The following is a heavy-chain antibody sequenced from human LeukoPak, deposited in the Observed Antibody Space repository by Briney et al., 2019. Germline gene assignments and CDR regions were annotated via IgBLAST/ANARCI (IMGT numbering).Heavy chain of an antibody. J-gene: IGHJ4*02. CDR3: AKDRGIVVVPAAVPAD. V-gene: IGHV3-30*18. CDR2: ISYHGSNK. Sequence: GGSLRLSCAASGFTFSSYGMYWVSQAPGKGLEWVAVISYHGSNKYYADSVEGRFTISRDNSENTLYLQMNSLRAEDTAIYYCAKDRGIVVVPAAVPADWGQGTLVTVSS. D-gene: IGHD2-2*01. CDR1: GFTFSSYG.